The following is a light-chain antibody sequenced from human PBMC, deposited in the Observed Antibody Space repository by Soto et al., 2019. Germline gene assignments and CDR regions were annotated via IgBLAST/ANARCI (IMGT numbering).Light chain of an antibody. CDR1: NSDVGGYNY. CDR2: DVS. V-gene: IGLV2-14*03. CDR3: TSYTSTTTPV. J-gene: IGLJ2*01. Sequence: QSALTRPASVSGSPGQSITISCTGINSDVGGYNYVSWYQHHPGKAPKLMIYDVSNRPSGVSNRFSGSESGNTASLTISGLQAEDEADYYCTSYTSTTTPVFGRGTKLTVL.